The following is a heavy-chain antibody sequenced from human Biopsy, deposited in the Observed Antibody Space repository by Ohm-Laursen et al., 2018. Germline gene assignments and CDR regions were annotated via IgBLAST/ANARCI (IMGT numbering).Heavy chain of an antibody. CDR1: GFTFSRHG. J-gene: IGHJ4*02. V-gene: IGHV3-33*01. Sequence: SLRLSCAASGFTFSRHGMHWVRQAPGTGLGWAAVIWSDGNNKYYADSVKGRFTISRDTSRNTLYMQMNSLRVEDTALYYCARDAEEFDSSGPRFNYWGQGTLVTVSS. CDR2: IWSDGNNK. D-gene: IGHD3-22*01. CDR3: ARDAEEFDSSGPRFNY.